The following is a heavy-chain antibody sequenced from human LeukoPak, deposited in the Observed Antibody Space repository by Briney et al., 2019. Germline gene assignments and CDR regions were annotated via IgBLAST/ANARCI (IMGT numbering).Heavy chain of an antibody. Sequence: SVKVSCKASGGTFSSYGINWVRQAPGQGLEWMGGIIPIFGTANYAQKFQGRVTITADESTSTAYMELSSLRSEDTAVYYCASGGYYYDSSGYYYVFWYFDYWGQGTLVTVSS. CDR2: IIPIFGTA. J-gene: IGHJ4*02. D-gene: IGHD3-22*01. CDR1: GGTFSSYG. V-gene: IGHV1-69*13. CDR3: ASGGYYYDSSGYYYVFWYFDY.